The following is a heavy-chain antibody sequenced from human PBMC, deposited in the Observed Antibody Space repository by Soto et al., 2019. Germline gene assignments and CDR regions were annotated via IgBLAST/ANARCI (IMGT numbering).Heavy chain of an antibody. CDR2: IWYDGSNK. D-gene: IGHD3-16*01. Sequence: QVQLVESGGGVVQPGRSLRLSCEASGFTFSSYGMHWVRQAPGKGLEWVAVIWYDGSNKYYADSVKGRFTISRDNSKNTLYLQMNSLRAEDTAVYYCARDWAVTATYYYYMDVWGKGTTVTVSS. J-gene: IGHJ6*03. CDR3: ARDWAVTATYYYYMDV. V-gene: IGHV3-33*01. CDR1: GFTFSSYG.